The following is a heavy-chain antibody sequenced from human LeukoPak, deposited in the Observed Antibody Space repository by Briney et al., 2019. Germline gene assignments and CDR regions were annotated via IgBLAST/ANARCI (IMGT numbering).Heavy chain of an antibody. CDR2: INHSGST. Sequence: SETLSLTCAVYGGSFSGYYWSWIRQPPGKGLEWIGEINHSGSTNYNPSLKSRATISVDTSKSQFSLKLNSMTAADTAVYYCARGAQTYYDKAPVDYWGQGTLVTVSS. CDR3: ARGAQTYYDKAPVDY. D-gene: IGHD3-22*01. CDR1: GGSFSGYY. V-gene: IGHV4-34*01. J-gene: IGHJ4*02.